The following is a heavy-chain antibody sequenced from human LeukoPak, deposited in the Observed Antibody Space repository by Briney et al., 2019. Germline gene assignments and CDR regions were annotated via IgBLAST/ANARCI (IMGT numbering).Heavy chain of an antibody. D-gene: IGHD4-17*01. V-gene: IGHV1-2*02. CDR2: INPNSGDT. CDR3: ARDYGDPFLTFDF. J-gene: IGHJ4*02. Sequence: ASVKVSCKASGYTFIGYYMHWVRQAPGQGLEWVGWINPNSGDTNYAQKFQGRVTMTRDTSISTAYMDLSRLRSDDTAVYCCARDYGDPFLTFDFWGQGTLVTVSS. CDR1: GYTFIGYY.